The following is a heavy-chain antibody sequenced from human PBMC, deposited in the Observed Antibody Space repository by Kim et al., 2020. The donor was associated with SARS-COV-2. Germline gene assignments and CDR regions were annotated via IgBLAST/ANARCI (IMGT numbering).Heavy chain of an antibody. Sequence: SETLSLTCSVSGGSISDYYWSWVRQPPGKGLEWIGYIYYTGSTTYNFSLKSRVTISVYTSKNQFSLNIYSVTAADTAVYYCARGGQLNFHYYNMDVWGRGTTVAVSS. V-gene: IGHV4-59*08. CDR1: GGSISDYY. J-gene: IGHJ6*02. D-gene: IGHD3-16*01. CDR2: IYYTGST. CDR3: ARGGQLNFHYYNMDV.